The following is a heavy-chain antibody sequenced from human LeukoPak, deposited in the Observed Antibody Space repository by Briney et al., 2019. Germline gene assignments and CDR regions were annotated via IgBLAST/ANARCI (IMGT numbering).Heavy chain of an antibody. Sequence: ASVKVSCKASGYTFTSYGISWVRQAPGQGLEWMGWISAYNSNTNYAQKLQGRVTMTTDTSTSTAYMELRSLRSDDTAVYYCARDIITMVRGGNNWFDPWGQGTLVTVSS. CDR2: ISAYNSNT. CDR1: GYTFTSYG. V-gene: IGHV1-18*01. CDR3: ARDIITMVRGGNNWFDP. J-gene: IGHJ5*02. D-gene: IGHD3-10*01.